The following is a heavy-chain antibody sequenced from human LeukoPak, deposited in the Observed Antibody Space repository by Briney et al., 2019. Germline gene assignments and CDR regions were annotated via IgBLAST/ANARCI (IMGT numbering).Heavy chain of an antibody. CDR2: INPNSGGT. CDR1: GYTFTGYY. Sequence: GASVKVSCKASGYTFTGYYMHWVRQAPGQGLEWMGWINPNSGGTNYAQKFQGRVTMTRDTSISTAYMELRSLRSDDTAVYYCARGGRITMIVVVSPFDYWGQGTLVTVSS. CDR3: ARGGRITMIVVVSPFDY. D-gene: IGHD3-22*01. J-gene: IGHJ4*02. V-gene: IGHV1-2*02.